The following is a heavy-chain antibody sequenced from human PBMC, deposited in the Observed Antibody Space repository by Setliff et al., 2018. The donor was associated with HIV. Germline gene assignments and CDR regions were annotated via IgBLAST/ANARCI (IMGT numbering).Heavy chain of an antibody. CDR1: GFSFRSYA. Sequence: PGESLKISCAASGFSFRSYAVSWVRQAPGKGLEWVSVIYSGGSTYYADSVKGRFTISRDNAKNSLYLQMNSLTAEDTAVYYCARDRYSGSSTDYWGQGTLVTVSS. D-gene: IGHD1-26*01. V-gene: IGHV3-66*01. J-gene: IGHJ4*02. CDR2: IYSGGST. CDR3: ARDRYSGSSTDY.